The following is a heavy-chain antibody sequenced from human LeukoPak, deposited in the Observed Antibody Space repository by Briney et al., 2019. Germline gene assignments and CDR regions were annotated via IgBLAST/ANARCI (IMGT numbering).Heavy chain of an antibody. CDR3: ARDGDSSGWYEYWFDP. D-gene: IGHD6-19*01. CDR1: GFTLTSFR. V-gene: IGHV3-48*04. J-gene: IGHJ5*02. Sequence: GGSLRPSRAPSGFTLTSFRMNCVPEAPGRGLEWVSYISSSSSTIYYADSVKGRFTISRDNAKNSLYLQMNSLRAEDTAVYYCARDGDSSGWYEYWFDPWGQGTLVTVSS. CDR2: ISSSSSTI.